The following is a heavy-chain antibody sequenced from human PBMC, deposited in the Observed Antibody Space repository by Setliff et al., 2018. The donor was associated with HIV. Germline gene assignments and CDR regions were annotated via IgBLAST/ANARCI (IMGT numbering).Heavy chain of an antibody. CDR2: ISGRSENT. CDR1: GFTFNTYA. CDR3: AKLDYYDYSGSWARKVAIDF. V-gene: IGHV3-23*01. J-gene: IGHJ3*01. Sequence: PGGSLRLSCAASGFTFNTYAMSWVRQAPGKGLEWVSGISGRSENTFYADSVKGRFTISRDNSNNTLSLQMSSLRAEDTALYYCAKLDYYDYSGSWARKVAIDFWGRGTMVTVSS. D-gene: IGHD3-22*01.